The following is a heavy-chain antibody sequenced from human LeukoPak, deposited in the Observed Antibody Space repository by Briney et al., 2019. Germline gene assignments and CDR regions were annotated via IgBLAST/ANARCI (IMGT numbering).Heavy chain of an antibody. D-gene: IGHD3-22*01. V-gene: IGHV3-7*01. CDR3: ARDLGQYYDTSDNWFDP. CDR2: IKQDGSEE. Sequence: PGGSLRLSCVASGFTFSSRDWMTWVRQAPGKGLEWVANIKQDGSEENYVDSVKGRFTISRDNAKNSVDLQMNSLRVEDTAVYYCARDLGQYYDTSDNWFDPWGQGTLVTVSS. J-gene: IGHJ5*02. CDR1: GFTFSSRDW.